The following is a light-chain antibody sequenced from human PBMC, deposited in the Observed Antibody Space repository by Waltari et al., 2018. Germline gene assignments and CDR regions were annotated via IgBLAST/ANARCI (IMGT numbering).Light chain of an antibody. Sequence: EILLTQSPVTLSLSPGERATLSCTASQSISSYLAWYQQRPGQAPRLLIYDASNRATSIPARFSGSGSGTDFTLTISSLEPEDFAVYYCQQHSEWPLTFGQGTKVESK. CDR3: QQHSEWPLT. J-gene: IGKJ1*01. V-gene: IGKV3-11*01. CDR2: DAS. CDR1: QSISSY.